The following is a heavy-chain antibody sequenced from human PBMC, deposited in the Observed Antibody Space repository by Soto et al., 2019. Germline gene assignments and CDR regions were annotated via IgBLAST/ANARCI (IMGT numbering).Heavy chain of an antibody. CDR1: GFTFSSYA. Sequence: GGSLRLSCAASGFTFSSYAMSWARQAPGKGLEWVSAISGSGGSTYYADSVKGRFTISRDNSKNTLYLQMNSLRAEDTAVYYCAKRHNNWNDVVPFDYWGQGTLVTVSS. D-gene: IGHD1-20*01. CDR2: ISGSGGST. V-gene: IGHV3-23*01. CDR3: AKRHNNWNDVVPFDY. J-gene: IGHJ4*02.